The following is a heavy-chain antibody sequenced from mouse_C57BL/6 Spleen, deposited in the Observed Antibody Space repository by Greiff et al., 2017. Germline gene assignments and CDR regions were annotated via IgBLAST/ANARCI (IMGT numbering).Heavy chain of an antibody. J-gene: IGHJ4*01. CDR3: ARWIPYAMDY. V-gene: IGHV3-6*01. CDR2: ISYDGSN. CDR1: GYSITSGYY. Sequence: EVKLQESGPGLVKPSQSLSLTCSVTGYSITSGYYWNWIRQFPGNKLEWMGYISYDGSNNYNPSLKNRISITRDTSKNQFFLKLNSVTTEDTATYYCARWIPYAMDYWGQGTSVTVSS.